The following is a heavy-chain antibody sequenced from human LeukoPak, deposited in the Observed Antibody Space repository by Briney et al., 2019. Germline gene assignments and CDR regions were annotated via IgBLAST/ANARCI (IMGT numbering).Heavy chain of an antibody. V-gene: IGHV3-30*03. Sequence: GGSLRLSCAASGFTFATYSMNWIRQAPGKGLEWVAVISSDGTQKYGTDSVKGRFTISRDNSKNTLFLQMNSLRGDDTAIYYCARDGGKAAAGTIDSWGQGTLVVVSS. D-gene: IGHD6-25*01. CDR2: ISSDGTQK. CDR3: ARDGGKAAAGTIDS. J-gene: IGHJ4*02. CDR1: GFTFATYS.